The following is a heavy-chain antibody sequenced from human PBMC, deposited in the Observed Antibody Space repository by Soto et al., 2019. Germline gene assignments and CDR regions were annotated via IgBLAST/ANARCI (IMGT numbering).Heavy chain of an antibody. CDR1: GFTFSNAW. J-gene: IGHJ4*02. CDR2: IKSKTNGGTT. V-gene: IGHV3-15*07. D-gene: IGHD3-10*01. CDR3: TTDVIGVGEFPPASGQ. Sequence: EVQLVESGGGLVKPGGCLRLSCATSGFTFSNAWMNWFRQAPGKGLEWVGRIKSKTNGGTTDYAAPVKDRITISRDDSKNTLYLQMKSLKIEDPAVYYWTTDVIGVGEFPPASGQWGQGTLVTVSS.